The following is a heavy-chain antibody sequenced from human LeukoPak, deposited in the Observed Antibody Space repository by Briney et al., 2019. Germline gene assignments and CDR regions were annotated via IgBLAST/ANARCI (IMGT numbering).Heavy chain of an antibody. V-gene: IGHV3-48*03. Sequence: GGSLRLSCAASGFTFSSYEMNWVREAPGKGLEWVSYITNRGSGSTIYYAGSVKGRFTVSRDDAKNSLYLQMNSRRVEDTAVYYCAREHSSSGWGYFDYWGQGALVTVSS. CDR3: AREHSSSGWGYFDY. CDR1: GFTFSSYE. CDR2: ITNRGSGSTI. D-gene: IGHD6-25*01. J-gene: IGHJ4*02.